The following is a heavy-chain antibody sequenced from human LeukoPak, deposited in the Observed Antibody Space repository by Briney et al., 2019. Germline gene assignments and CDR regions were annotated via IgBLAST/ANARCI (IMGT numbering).Heavy chain of an antibody. V-gene: IGHV3-30*04. CDR2: ISYDGSNK. Sequence: GGSLRLSCAASGFTFSSYAMHWVRQAPGKGLEWVAVISYDGSNKYYADSVKGRFTISRDNAKNSLYLQMNSLRAEDTAVYYCARRLVPKAIDYWGQGTLVTVSS. J-gene: IGHJ4*02. CDR3: ARRLVPKAIDY. D-gene: IGHD6-19*01. CDR1: GFTFSSYA.